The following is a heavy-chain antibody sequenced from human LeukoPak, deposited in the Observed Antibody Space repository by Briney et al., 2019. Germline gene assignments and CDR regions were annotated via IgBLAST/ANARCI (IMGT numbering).Heavy chain of an antibody. Sequence: ASVKVSCKASGGTFNNYAISWVRQAPGQGLEWMGRVVPMFGIRNYPQTFRGRVNITADKATNTVYMELRSLRAEDTAIYYCATEPSRSYSFDHLDFWGLGTPVTVSS. D-gene: IGHD5-12*01. V-gene: IGHV1-69*04. CDR3: ATEPSRSYSFDHLDF. CDR1: GGTFNNYA. CDR2: VVPMFGIR. J-gene: IGHJ4*02.